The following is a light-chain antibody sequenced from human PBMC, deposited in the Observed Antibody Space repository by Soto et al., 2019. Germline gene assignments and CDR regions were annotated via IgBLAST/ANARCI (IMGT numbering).Light chain of an antibody. CDR1: QSISVW. J-gene: IGKJ5*01. CDR2: KAS. CDR3: QHYNSYSEA. Sequence: DIQMTQSPSTLSASVVERVTITCRASQSISVWLAWYQQKAGKAPNLLIYKASTLKSGVPSRFSGSGSGTEFTLTISSLQPDDFATYYCQHYNSYSEAFGQGTRLEIK. V-gene: IGKV1-5*03.